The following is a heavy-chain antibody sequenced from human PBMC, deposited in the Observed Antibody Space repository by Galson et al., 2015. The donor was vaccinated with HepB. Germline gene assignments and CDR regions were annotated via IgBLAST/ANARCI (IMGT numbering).Heavy chain of an antibody. J-gene: IGHJ4*02. V-gene: IGHV3-53*01. D-gene: IGHD3-22*01. CDR3: ARGGYYYDSSGYYLGALGY. Sequence: SLRLSCAASGFTVSSNYMSWVRQAPGKGLEWVSVIYSGGSTYYADSVKGRFTISRDNSKNTLYLQMNSLRAEDTAVYYCARGGYYYDSSGYYLGALGYWGQGTLVTVSS. CDR2: IYSGGST. CDR1: GFTVSSNY.